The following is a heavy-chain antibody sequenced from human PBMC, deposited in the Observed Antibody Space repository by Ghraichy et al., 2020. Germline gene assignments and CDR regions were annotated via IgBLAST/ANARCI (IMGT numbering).Heavy chain of an antibody. J-gene: IGHJ5*02. D-gene: IGHD1-1*01. CDR1: GGSVSSGSYY. CDR3: ARTQGTWFDP. Sequence: ESLNISCTVSGGSVSSGSYYWSWIRQPPGKGLEWIGYIYYSGSTNYNPSLKSRVTISVDTSKNQFSLKLSSVTAADTAVYYCARTQGTWFDPWGQGTLVTVSS. CDR2: IYYSGST. V-gene: IGHV4-61*01.